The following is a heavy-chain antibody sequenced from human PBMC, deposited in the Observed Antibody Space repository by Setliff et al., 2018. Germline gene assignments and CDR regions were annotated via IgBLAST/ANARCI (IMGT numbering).Heavy chain of an antibody. J-gene: IGHJ4*02. D-gene: IGHD3-22*01. Sequence: GGSLRLSCAASGFTFSSYWMNWVRQAPGKGLEWVANIKEDGSEKYYADSVKGRFTISRDNSKNTLYLQMNSLRAEDTAIYYCAGGYPSNFDYWGQGTLVTVSS. CDR2: IKEDGSEK. V-gene: IGHV3-7*05. CDR1: GFTFSSYW. CDR3: AGGYPSNFDY.